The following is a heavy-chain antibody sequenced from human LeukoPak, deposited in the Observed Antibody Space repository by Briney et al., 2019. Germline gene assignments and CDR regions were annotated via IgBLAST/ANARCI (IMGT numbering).Heavy chain of an antibody. D-gene: IGHD3-16*01. CDR2: IKQDGSEK. J-gene: IGHJ4*02. CDR3: ARDILGTWGSGRGFDY. CDR1: GFTFSSYW. Sequence: GGSLRLSCAASGFTFSSYWMSWVRQAPGKGLEWVANIKQDGSEKYYVDSVKGRFTISRDNAKNSLYLQMNSLRAEDTAVYYCARDILGTWGSGRGFDYWGQGTLVTVSS. V-gene: IGHV3-7*01.